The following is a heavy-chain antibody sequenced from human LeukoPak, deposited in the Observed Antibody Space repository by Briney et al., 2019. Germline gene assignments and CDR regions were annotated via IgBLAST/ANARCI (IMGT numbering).Heavy chain of an antibody. V-gene: IGHV4-38-2*02. CDR1: GYSISSGYY. J-gene: IGHJ4*02. Sequence: SETLSLTCTVSGYSISSGYYWGWIRQPPGKGLEWIGSIYHSGSTYYNPSLKSRVTISVDTSKNQFSLKLSSVTAADTAVYYCARERLGYYDRSGLDYWGQGTLVTVSS. CDR3: ARERLGYYDRSGLDY. CDR2: IYHSGST. D-gene: IGHD3-22*01.